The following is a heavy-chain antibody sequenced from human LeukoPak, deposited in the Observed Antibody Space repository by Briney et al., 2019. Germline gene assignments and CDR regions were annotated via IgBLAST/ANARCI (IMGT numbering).Heavy chain of an antibody. V-gene: IGHV4-31*03. Sequence: PSQTLSLTCTVSGGSISSGGYSWSWIRQHPGKGLEWIGYIYYSGSTYYNPSLKSRVTISVDTSKNQFSLKLSSVTAADTAVYYCVRDSRVRSPSYSSSRNYYGMDVWGQGTTVTVSS. CDR3: VRDSRVRSPSYSSSRNYYGMDV. D-gene: IGHD6-13*01. CDR1: GGSISSGGYS. CDR2: IYYSGST. J-gene: IGHJ6*02.